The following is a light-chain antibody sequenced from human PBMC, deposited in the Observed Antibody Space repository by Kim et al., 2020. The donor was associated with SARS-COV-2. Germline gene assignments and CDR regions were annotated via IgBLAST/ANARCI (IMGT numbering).Light chain of an antibody. CDR3: QAWDSSTPYV. Sequence: SYELTKPPSVSVSPGQTASITCSGDKLGDKYACWYQQKPGQSPVLVIYQDSKRPSGIPERFSGSNSGNTATLTISGTQAMDEADYYCQAWDSSTPYVFGT. CDR2: QDS. CDR1: KLGDKY. J-gene: IGLJ1*01. V-gene: IGLV3-1*01.